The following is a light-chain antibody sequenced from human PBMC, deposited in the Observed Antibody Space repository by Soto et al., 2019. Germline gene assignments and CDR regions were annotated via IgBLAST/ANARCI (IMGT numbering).Light chain of an antibody. CDR3: QTWASGIRV. Sequence: QPVLTQSPSASASLGASVKLTCTLTTGHSSYVIAWHQQQPEKGPRYLMKLNSDGRHIKGDGIPDRFSGSSSGAERYLTISSVQSEDEADYYCQTWASGIRVFGGGTKLTVL. CDR1: TGHSSYV. V-gene: IGLV4-69*01. J-gene: IGLJ3*02. CDR2: LNSDGRH.